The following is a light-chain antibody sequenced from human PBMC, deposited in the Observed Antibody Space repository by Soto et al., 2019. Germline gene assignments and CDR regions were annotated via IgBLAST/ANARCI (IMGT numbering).Light chain of an antibody. Sequence: QSVLTQPASVSGSPGQSITISCTGTSSDVGGYNYVSWYQQHPGKAPKLIIYGVTNRPSGVPNRFSASKSGNTASLAISGLQAEDEADYYCSSYTTSSTYVFGTGTKVTVL. CDR2: GVT. V-gene: IGLV2-14*03. CDR1: SSDVGGYNY. J-gene: IGLJ1*01. CDR3: SSYTTSSTYV.